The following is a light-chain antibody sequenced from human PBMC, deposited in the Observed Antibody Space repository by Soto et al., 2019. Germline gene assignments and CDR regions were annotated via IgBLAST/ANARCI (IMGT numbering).Light chain of an antibody. V-gene: IGLV1-47*02. Sequence: SVLTQPPSASGTPGQRVTISCFGGSANIGNNFVCWYQHLPGTAPKLLIYSNNQRPSGVPDRFSGSKSGSSASLAISGLRSEDEADYYCVAWDDSLSGLVFGTGTKLTVL. CDR1: SANIGNNF. CDR2: SNN. J-gene: IGLJ1*01. CDR3: VAWDDSLSGLV.